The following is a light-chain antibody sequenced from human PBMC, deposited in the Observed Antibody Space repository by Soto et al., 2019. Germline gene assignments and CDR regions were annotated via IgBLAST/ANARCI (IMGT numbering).Light chain of an antibody. CDR1: QSLLHSSGYNY. CDR3: MQALQTPFT. CDR2: LGS. J-gene: IGKJ3*01. Sequence: DIVMTQSPLSLRVTPGEPASISCRSSQSLLHSSGYNYLHWYLQKPGQSPQLLISLGSDRASGVPDRFSGSGSGTDFTLKITRVEAEDVGVYYCMQALQTPFTFGPGTKVDIK. V-gene: IGKV2-28*01.